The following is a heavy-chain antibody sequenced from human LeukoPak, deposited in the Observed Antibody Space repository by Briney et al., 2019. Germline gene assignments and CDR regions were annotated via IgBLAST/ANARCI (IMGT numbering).Heavy chain of an antibody. V-gene: IGHV5-51*01. CDR2: IYPGDSDT. CDR3: ARHTYDSSGYYYVGAFDI. CDR1: GYSFTSYW. J-gene: IGHJ3*02. Sequence: GESLKISRKGSGYSFTSYWIGWVRQMPGKGLEWMGIIYPGDSDTRYSPSFQGQVTISADKSISTAYLQWSSLKASDTAMYYCARHTYDSSGYYYVGAFDIWGQGTMVTVSS. D-gene: IGHD3-22*01.